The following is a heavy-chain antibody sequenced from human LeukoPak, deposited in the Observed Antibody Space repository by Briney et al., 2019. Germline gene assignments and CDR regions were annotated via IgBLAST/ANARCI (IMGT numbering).Heavy chain of an antibody. CDR2: IYTSGST. CDR3: ARITVTTGLYYYYYMDV. J-gene: IGHJ6*03. Sequence: SETLSLTCTVSGGSISSYYWSWIRQPAGKGLEWIGRIYTSGSTNYNPSLKSRVTMSVDTSKNQFSLKLSSVTAADTAVYYCARITVTTGLYYYYYMDVWGKGTTVTVSS. V-gene: IGHV4-4*07. CDR1: GGSISSYY. D-gene: IGHD4-11*01.